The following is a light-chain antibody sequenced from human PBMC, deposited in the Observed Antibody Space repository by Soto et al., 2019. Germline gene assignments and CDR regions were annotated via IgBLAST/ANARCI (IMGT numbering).Light chain of an antibody. CDR1: QSVGSSH. Sequence: ETVLTQSPGTLSLSPGERVTLSCRASQSVGSSHLAWYQQKPGQAPRLLIFDTSSRAAGIPNRFSGSGSGTDFTLTISRLEPEDLAVYHCQQYGNPPWTFGQGTKLEIK. J-gene: IGKJ2*01. V-gene: IGKV3-20*01. CDR2: DTS. CDR3: QQYGNPPWT.